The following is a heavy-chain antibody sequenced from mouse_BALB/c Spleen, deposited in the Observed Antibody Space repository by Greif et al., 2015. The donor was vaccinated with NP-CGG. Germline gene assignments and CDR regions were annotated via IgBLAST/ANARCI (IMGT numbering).Heavy chain of an antibody. V-gene: IGHV14-3*02. D-gene: IGHD2-12*01. CDR2: TDPANGNT. Sequence: VQLQRSGAELVKPGASVKLSCTASGFNIKDTYMHWVKQRPEQGLEWIGRTDPANGNTKYDPKFQGKATITADTSSNTAYLQLSSLTSEDTAVYYCARNDGFAYWGQGTLVTVSA. CDR1: GFNIKDTY. J-gene: IGHJ3*01. CDR3: ARNDGFAY.